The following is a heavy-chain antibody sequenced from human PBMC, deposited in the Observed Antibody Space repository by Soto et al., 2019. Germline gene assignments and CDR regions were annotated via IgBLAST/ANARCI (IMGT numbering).Heavy chain of an antibody. CDR1: GYTFTSYG. D-gene: IGHD6-19*01. CDR3: ARGYSSGWPFDY. J-gene: IGHJ4*02. CDR2: IIADNGNT. V-gene: IGHV1-18*01. Sequence: QVQLVQSGAEVKKPGASVKVSCKASGYTFTSYGIRWVRQAPGQGLEWMGWIIADNGNTNYAQKLQGRVTMTTDTSTSKAYTELRRLISDDTAVYYCARGYSSGWPFDYLGQGTPVTVSS.